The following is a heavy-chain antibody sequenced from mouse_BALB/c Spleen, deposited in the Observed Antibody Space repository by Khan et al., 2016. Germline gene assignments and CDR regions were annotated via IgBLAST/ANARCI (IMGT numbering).Heavy chain of an antibody. CDR2: INPSTGYT. CDR3: AIWYWYFDV. V-gene: IGHV1-7*01. CDR1: GYTFTSYW. Sequence: QVQLQQSGAELAKPGASVKMSCKASGYTFTSYWMHWVKQRPGQGLEWIGYINPSTGYTEYNQKFKDKAILTADKSSSTAYMQLTSLTSEDSAVYYCAIWYWYFDVWGAGTTVTVSS. J-gene: IGHJ1*01. D-gene: IGHD1-1*02.